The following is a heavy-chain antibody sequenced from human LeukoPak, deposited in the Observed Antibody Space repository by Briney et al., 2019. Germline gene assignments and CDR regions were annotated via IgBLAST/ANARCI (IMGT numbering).Heavy chain of an antibody. CDR2: IKSKTDGGTT. CDR1: GFTLSNAW. CDR3: TTGIPGAEDAFDI. J-gene: IGHJ3*02. V-gene: IGHV3-15*01. Sequence: GGSLRLSCAASGFTLSNAWMSWVRQAPGKGLEWVGRIKSKTDGGTTDYAAPVKGRFTISRDDSKNTLYLQMNSLKTEDTAVYYCTTGIPGAEDAFDIWGQGTMVTVSS. D-gene: IGHD2-21*01.